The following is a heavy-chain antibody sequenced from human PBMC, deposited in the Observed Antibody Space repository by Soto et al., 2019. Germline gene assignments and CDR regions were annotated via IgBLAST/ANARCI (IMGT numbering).Heavy chain of an antibody. D-gene: IGHD6-13*01. CDR1: GYTFTSYG. Sequence: QVQLVQSGAEVKKPGASVKVSCQASGYTFTSYGISWVRQAPGQGLAWMGWISVYNGTTNYAQKLQGRVTMTTDTSTTSAYMELRSLRSDDMAVYYFACIAAAGGEFDYWGQGTLVTVSS. V-gene: IGHV1-18*03. CDR3: ACIAAAGGEFDY. CDR2: ISVYNGTT. J-gene: IGHJ4*02.